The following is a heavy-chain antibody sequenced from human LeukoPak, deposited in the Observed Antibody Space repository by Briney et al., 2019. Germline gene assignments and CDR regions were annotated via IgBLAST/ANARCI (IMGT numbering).Heavy chain of an antibody. CDR1: GYSFTSYW. D-gene: IGHD3-22*01. CDR2: IYPGDSDT. J-gene: IGHJ4*02. Sequence: GESLKISCKGSGYSFTSYWIGWVRQMPGKGLEWMGIIYPGDSDTRYSPSFQGQVTISADKSTSTAYLQWSSLKASDTAMYYCARHSSVGGTYYYDSSGYSHREGFDYWGQGTLVTVSS. CDR3: ARHSSVGGTYYYDSSGYSHREGFDY. V-gene: IGHV5-51*01.